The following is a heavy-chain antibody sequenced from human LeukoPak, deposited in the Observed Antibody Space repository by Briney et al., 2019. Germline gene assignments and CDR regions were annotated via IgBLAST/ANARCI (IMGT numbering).Heavy chain of an antibody. V-gene: IGHV3-23*01. J-gene: IGHJ4*02. CDR3: AKVGDSSGYYFYFDY. Sequence: GGSLRLSCAASGFTFSNYAMSWVRQAPGKGLEWVSTFSGSGGGTSHADSVKGRFTISRDNSKNTLFLQMNSLRAEDTAVYYCAKVGDSSGYYFYFDYWGQGTLVTVSS. CDR1: GFTFSNYA. CDR2: FSGSGGGT. D-gene: IGHD3-22*01.